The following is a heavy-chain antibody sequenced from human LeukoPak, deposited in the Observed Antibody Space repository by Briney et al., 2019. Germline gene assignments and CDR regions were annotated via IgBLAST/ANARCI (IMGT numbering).Heavy chain of an antibody. J-gene: IGHJ5*02. D-gene: IGHD4-17*01. CDR1: GGTFNNSA. CDR3: ARDVHGDYGSGWFDP. CDR2: IMPLFGTA. V-gene: IGHV1-69*05. Sequence: SVKVSCKTSGGTFNNSAISGVRQAPGQGLEWLGGIMPLFGTAGYAQKFQGRVTITKDESTRTVYLELTSLTADDTAVYYCARDVHGDYGSGWFDPWGQGTLVSVSS.